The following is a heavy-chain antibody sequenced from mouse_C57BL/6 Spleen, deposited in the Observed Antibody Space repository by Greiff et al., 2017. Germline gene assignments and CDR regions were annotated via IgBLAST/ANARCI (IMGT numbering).Heavy chain of an antibody. J-gene: IGHJ2*01. CDR3: ARSDYGNLYYFDY. Sequence: VQLQQPGAELVKPGASVKLSCKASGYTFTSYWMHWVTQRPGQGLEWIGMIHPNSGSTNYNEKFKSKATLTVDKSSSTAYMQLSSLTSEDSAVYYCARSDYGNLYYFDYWGQGTTLTVSS. D-gene: IGHD2-1*01. V-gene: IGHV1-64*01. CDR1: GYTFTSYW. CDR2: IHPNSGST.